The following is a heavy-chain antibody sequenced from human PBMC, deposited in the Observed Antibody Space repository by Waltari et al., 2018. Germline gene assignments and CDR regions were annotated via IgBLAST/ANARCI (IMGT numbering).Heavy chain of an antibody. Sequence: FSTYAMNWGRQAPGKGLEWVSSISDAGGIINYAASVEGRFIISRDNSKNTLYLQMNSLRADGTAVYYCARGSGVDSWGQGTLVTISS. J-gene: IGHJ4*02. D-gene: IGHD7-27*01. CDR1: FSTYA. CDR2: ISDAGGII. CDR3: ARGSGVDS. V-gene: IGHV3-23*01.